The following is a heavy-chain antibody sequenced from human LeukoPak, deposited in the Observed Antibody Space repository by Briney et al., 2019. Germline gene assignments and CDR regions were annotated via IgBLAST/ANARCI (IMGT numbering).Heavy chain of an antibody. CDR1: GYTFTSYG. V-gene: IGHV1-18*01. J-gene: IGHJ4*02. CDR2: ISAYNGNT. Sequence: VASVKVSCKASGYTFTSYGISWVRQAPGQGLEWMGWISAYNGNTNYAQNLQGRVTMTTDTSTSTAYMELRSLRSDDTAVYYCALRLGYCSGGSCYSKFDYWGQGTLVTVSS. D-gene: IGHD2-15*01. CDR3: ALRLGYCSGGSCYSKFDY.